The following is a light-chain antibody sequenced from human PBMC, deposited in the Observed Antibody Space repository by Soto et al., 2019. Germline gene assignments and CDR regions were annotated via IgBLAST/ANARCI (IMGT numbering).Light chain of an antibody. Sequence: DVVLTQSPLSLPVNFGQPASISCRSSKSLVYSDGNTHLSWFHQRPGQSPRRLIYRVSSRDSGVPGRFSGSGSGTDFTLEISRVEAEDVGIYFCTQGTHWPRTFGQGTKV. V-gene: IGKV2-30*01. CDR3: TQGTHWPRT. CDR2: RVS. J-gene: IGKJ1*01. CDR1: KSLVYSDGNTH.